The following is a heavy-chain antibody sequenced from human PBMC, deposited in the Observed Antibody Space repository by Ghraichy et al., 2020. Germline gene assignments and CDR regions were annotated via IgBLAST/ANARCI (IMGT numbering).Heavy chain of an antibody. J-gene: IGHJ3*02. Sequence: GGSLRLSCAASGFTFSSYGMHWVRQAPGKGLEWVAVIWYDGSNKYYADSVKGRFTISRDNSKNTLYLQMNSLRAEDTAVYYCARDPSSGWQHDPFDIWGQGTMVTVSS. D-gene: IGHD6-19*01. CDR2: IWYDGSNK. V-gene: IGHV3-33*01. CDR3: ARDPSSGWQHDPFDI. CDR1: GFTFSSYG.